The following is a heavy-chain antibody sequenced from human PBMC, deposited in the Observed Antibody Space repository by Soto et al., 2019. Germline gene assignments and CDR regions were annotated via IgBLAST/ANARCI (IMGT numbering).Heavy chain of an antibody. D-gene: IGHD2-15*01. Sequence: ASVKVSCKASGYTFTGYYMHWVRQAPGQGLEWMGWINPNSGGTNYAQKFQGRVTMTRDTSISTAYMELSRLRSDDTAVYYCARAIRYCSGGSCYVPWGQGTLVTVSS. CDR3: ARAIRYCSGGSCYVP. J-gene: IGHJ5*02. CDR1: GYTFTGYY. V-gene: IGHV1-2*02. CDR2: INPNSGGT.